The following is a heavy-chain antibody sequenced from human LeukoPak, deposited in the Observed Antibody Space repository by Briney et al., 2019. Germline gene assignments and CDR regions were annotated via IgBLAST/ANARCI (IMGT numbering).Heavy chain of an antibody. CDR1: GGSISSYY. V-gene: IGHV4-59*08. CDR3: AVGVTTWHRDAFDI. J-gene: IGHJ3*02. D-gene: IGHD1-26*01. Sequence: PSETLSLTCTVSGGSISSYYWSWIRQPPGKGLEWIGYIYYSGTTNYNPSLKSRVTISVDTSKNQFSLKLSSVTAADTAVYYCAVGVTTWHRDAFDIWGQGTMVTVSS. CDR2: IYYSGTT.